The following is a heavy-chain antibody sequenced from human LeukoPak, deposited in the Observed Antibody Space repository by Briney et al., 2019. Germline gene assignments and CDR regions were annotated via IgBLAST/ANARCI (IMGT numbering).Heavy chain of an antibody. D-gene: IGHD6-13*01. J-gene: IGHJ4*02. CDR1: GFTFSDYY. CDR2: ISSSGSTI. CDR3: AKGSEQLVPGDFDY. V-gene: IGHV3-11*01. Sequence: GGSLRLSCAASGFTFSDYYMSWIRQAPGKGLEWVSYISSSGSTIYYADSVKGRFTIFRDNAKNPLYLQMNSLRAEDTAVYYCAKGSEQLVPGDFDYWGQGTLVTVSS.